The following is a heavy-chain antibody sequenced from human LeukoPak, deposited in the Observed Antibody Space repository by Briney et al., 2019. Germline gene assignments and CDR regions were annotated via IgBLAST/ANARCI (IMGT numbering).Heavy chain of an antibody. Sequence: QPGGSLRLSCAASGFTFSGSAMHWVRQASGKGLEWVGRIRSKANSYATAYAAWVKGRFTISRDDSKNTAYLQMNSLKTEDTAVYYCTRAGAAAGTVDYWGQGTLVTVSS. CDR3: TRAGAAAGTVDY. D-gene: IGHD6-13*01. CDR1: GFTFSGSA. CDR2: IRSKANSYAT. J-gene: IGHJ4*02. V-gene: IGHV3-73*01.